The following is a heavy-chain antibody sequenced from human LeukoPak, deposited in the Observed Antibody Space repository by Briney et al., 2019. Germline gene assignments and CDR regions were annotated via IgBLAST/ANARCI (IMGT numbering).Heavy chain of an antibody. CDR1: GVTFGDYA. J-gene: IGHJ6*03. CDR3: TRDIVATITTYYYYYMDV. V-gene: IGHV3-49*03. Sequence: GGSLRLSCTASGVTFGDYAMSWFRQAPGKGLEWVGFIRSKAYGGTTEYAASVKGRFTISRDDSKRIAYLQMNSLKTEDTAVYYCTRDIVATITTYYYYYMDVWGKGTTVTVSS. D-gene: IGHD5-12*01. CDR2: IRSKAYGGTT.